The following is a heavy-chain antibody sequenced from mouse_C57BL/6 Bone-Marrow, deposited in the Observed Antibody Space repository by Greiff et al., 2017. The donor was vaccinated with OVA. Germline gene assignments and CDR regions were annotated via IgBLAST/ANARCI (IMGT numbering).Heavy chain of an antibody. Sequence: VQLQQSRPELVKPGASVKISCKASGYAFSSSWMNWVKQRPGKGLEWIGRIYPGDGDTNYNGKFKGKATLTADKSSNTAYMQLGSLTSEDSAVYFCVREDDYDWYFDVWGTGTTVTVSS. V-gene: IGHV1-82*01. CDR1: GYAFSSSW. D-gene: IGHD2-4*01. J-gene: IGHJ1*03. CDR2: IYPGDGDT. CDR3: VREDDYDWYFDV.